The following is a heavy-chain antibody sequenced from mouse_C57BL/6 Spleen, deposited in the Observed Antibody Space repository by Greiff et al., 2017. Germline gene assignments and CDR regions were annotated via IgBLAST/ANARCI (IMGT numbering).Heavy chain of an antibody. CDR2: IDPSDSYT. Sequence: QVQLKQPGAELVRPGTSVKLSCKASGYTFTSYWMHWVKQRPGQGLEWIGVIDPSDSYTNYNQKFKGKATLTVDTSSSTAYMQLSSLTSEDSAVYYCARDYYGSSYDWFAYWGQGTLVTVSA. CDR1: GYTFTSYW. V-gene: IGHV1-59*01. CDR3: ARDYYGSSYDWFAY. D-gene: IGHD1-1*01. J-gene: IGHJ3*01.